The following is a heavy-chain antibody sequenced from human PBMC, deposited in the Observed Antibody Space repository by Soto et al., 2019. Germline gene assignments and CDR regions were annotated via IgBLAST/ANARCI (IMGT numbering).Heavy chain of an antibody. J-gene: IGHJ4*02. CDR2: IWYDGSNK. Sequence: GGFLRLSCAASGFTFSSYGMHWVRQAPGKGLEWVAVIWYDGSNKYYADSVKGRFTISRDNSKNTLYLQMNSLRAEDTAVYYCARDRLRYFETIDYWGQGTLVTVSS. V-gene: IGHV3-33*01. CDR1: GFTFSSYG. D-gene: IGHD3-9*01. CDR3: ARDRLRYFETIDY.